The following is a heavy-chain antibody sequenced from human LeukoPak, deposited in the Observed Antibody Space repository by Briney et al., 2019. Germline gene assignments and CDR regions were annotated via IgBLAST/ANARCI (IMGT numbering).Heavy chain of an antibody. J-gene: IGHJ5*02. D-gene: IGHD6-13*01. CDR3: ARQAGYSRGAWFDP. V-gene: IGHV4-39*01. CDR1: GGSISTNSYY. Sequence: PSETLSLTCTASGGSISTNSYYWGWIRQPPGKGLEWIGNIHYSGSTFYNPSLKSRVTISVDTSKNQFSLKLSSVTAADTAVFYCARQAGYSRGAWFDPWGQGILVTVSS. CDR2: IHYSGST.